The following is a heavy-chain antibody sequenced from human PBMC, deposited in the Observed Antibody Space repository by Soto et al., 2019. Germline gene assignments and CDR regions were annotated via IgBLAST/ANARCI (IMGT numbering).Heavy chain of an antibody. CDR1: GDPISNSNYY. V-gene: IGHV4-31*03. CDR3: ARDRYCTVGRCFSSAFDI. Sequence: QVQLQESGPGLVKPSQTLSLTCNVSGDPISNSNYYWSWIRQHPGKGLAWIGYIYYTGSTYYNPSLKSRVSISVDTSKNQFSLRLNSVTAADTALYYCARDRYCTVGRCFSSAFDIWGQGTMVTVFS. D-gene: IGHD2-15*01. J-gene: IGHJ3*02. CDR2: IYYTGST.